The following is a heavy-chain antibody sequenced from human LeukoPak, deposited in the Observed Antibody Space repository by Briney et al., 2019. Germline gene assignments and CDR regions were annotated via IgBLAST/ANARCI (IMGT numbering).Heavy chain of an antibody. CDR3: AKGDWELGSTGYFDY. D-gene: IGHD1-26*01. V-gene: IGHV3-30*18. J-gene: IGHJ4*02. Sequence: GGSLRLSCAASGFTFSSYAMHWVRQAPGKGLEWVAVISYDGSSKYYADSVKGRFIISRDNSKNTLFVQMNSLSPEDTAVYYCAKGDWELGSTGYFDYWGQGTLVTVSS. CDR1: GFTFSSYA. CDR2: ISYDGSSK.